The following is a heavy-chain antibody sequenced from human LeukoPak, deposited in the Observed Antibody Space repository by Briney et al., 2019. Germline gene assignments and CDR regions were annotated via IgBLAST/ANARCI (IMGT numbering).Heavy chain of an antibody. CDR1: GFTFSYYS. Sequence: GGSLRLSCAASGFTFSYYSMNWVRQAPGKGLEWVSSISSSSSYIYYADSVKGRFTISRDNAKNSLYLQMNSLRAEDTAVYYCARDPNYYDSSGYYPEDWGQGTLVTVSS. CDR3: ARDPNYYDSSGYYPED. CDR2: ISSSSSYI. V-gene: IGHV3-21*01. J-gene: IGHJ4*02. D-gene: IGHD3-22*01.